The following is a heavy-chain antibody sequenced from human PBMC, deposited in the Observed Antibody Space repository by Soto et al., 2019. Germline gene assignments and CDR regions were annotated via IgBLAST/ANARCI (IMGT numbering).Heavy chain of an antibody. D-gene: IGHD3-9*01. V-gene: IGHV1-69*13. J-gene: IGHJ5*02. CDR2: IIPIFGTA. CDR3: ARDYFAGGSGWFDP. Sequence: GASVKVSCKASGGTFSSYAISWVRQAPGQGLEWMGGIIPIFGTANYAQKFQGRVTITADESTSTAYMELSSLRSEDTAVYYCARDYFAGGSGWFDPWGQGTLVTVSS. CDR1: GGTFSSYA.